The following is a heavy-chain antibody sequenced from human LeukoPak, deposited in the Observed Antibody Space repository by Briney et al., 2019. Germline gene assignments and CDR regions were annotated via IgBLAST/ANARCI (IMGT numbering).Heavy chain of an antibody. CDR1: GFTFSSYA. CDR3: AKAGRITMIVVVMYAFDI. Sequence: GGSLRLSCAASGFTFSSYAMSWVRQAPGKGLEWVSAISGSGGSTYYVDSVKGRFTISRDNSKITLYLQMNSLRAEDTAVYYCAKAGRITMIVVVMYAFDIWGQGTMVTVSS. V-gene: IGHV3-23*01. J-gene: IGHJ3*02. D-gene: IGHD3-22*01. CDR2: ISGSGGST.